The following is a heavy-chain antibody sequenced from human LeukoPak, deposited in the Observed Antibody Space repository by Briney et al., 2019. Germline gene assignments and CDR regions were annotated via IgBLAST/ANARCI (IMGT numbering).Heavy chain of an antibody. D-gene: IGHD3-3*01. Sequence: SVKVSCKASGGTFSSYAISWVRQAPGQGLEWMVGIIAIFGTANYAQKFQGRVTITADKSTSTAYMELSSLRSEDTAVYYCARDWFRITIFGVVTRGDAFDIWGQGTMVTVSS. V-gene: IGHV1-69*06. CDR3: ARDWFRITIFGVVTRGDAFDI. CDR2: IIAIFGTA. CDR1: GGTFSSYA. J-gene: IGHJ3*02.